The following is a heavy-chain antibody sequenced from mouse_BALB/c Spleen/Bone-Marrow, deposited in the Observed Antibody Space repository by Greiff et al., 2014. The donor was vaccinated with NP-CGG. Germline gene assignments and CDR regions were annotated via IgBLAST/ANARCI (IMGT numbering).Heavy chain of an antibody. D-gene: IGHD2-1*01. CDR2: IWGGGST. Sequence: PCLVSPSPCLSFSFPVSGFSLNDYGVSWFRQPPGKGLEWLGVIWGGGSTYYNSALKSRLSIRKDNSKSQGFLKMNRLQTDDTAMYYCAKQYGNYDWYFDVWGAGTTVTVSS. CDR1: GFSLNDYG. CDR3: AKQYGNYDWYFDV. V-gene: IGHV2-6-5*01. J-gene: IGHJ1*01.